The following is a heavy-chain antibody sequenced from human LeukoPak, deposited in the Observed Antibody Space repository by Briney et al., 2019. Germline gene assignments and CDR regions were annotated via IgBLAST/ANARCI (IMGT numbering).Heavy chain of an antibody. CDR2: INRSGSI. V-gene: IGHV4-34*01. J-gene: IGHJ4*02. CDR3: ARGQTYYDFWSGYNVFDY. D-gene: IGHD3-3*01. CDR1: GESFNTYY. Sequence: SETLSLTCAVYGESFNTYYWTWIRQPPGKGLEWIGEINRSGSINYNPSLKSRVTISVDTYKNQFSLKLSSVTAADTAVYYCARGQTYYDFWSGYNVFDYWGQGTLVTVSS.